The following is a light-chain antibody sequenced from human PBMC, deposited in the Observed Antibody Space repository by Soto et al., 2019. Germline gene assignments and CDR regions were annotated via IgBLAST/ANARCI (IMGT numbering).Light chain of an antibody. J-gene: IGLJ2*01. CDR3: SSYTSSSIVV. Sequence: QSALTQPASVSGSPGQSITISCTGTSSDVGGYNYVSWYQHHPGKAPKLMIYAVSNRPSGVSNRFSGSKSDNTASLTISGLQAEDEADYYCSSYTSSSIVVFGGGTQLTVL. CDR1: SSDVGGYNY. CDR2: AVS. V-gene: IGLV2-14*01.